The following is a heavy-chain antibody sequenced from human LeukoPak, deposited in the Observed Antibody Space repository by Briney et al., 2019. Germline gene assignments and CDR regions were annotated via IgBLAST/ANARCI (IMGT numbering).Heavy chain of an antibody. CDR2: ILDEGRRK. D-gene: IGHD4-17*01. V-gene: IGHV3-30*18. CDR1: GFSFISDG. CDR3: AKRPSDYGDYVSYFYY. J-gene: IGHJ4*02. Sequence: GGSLRLSCAASGFSFISDGMRWVRQAPGKGLEWVGVILDEGRRKDYADSVKGRFTISRDNSKDTLYLQMNSLRAEDTAVYYCAKRPSDYGDYVSYFYYWGQETLVTVSS.